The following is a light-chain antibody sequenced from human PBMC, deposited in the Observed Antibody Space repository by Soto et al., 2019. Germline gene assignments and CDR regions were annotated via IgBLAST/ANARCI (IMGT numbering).Light chain of an antibody. CDR3: QQYNQWPSWT. CDR2: GAS. V-gene: IGKV3-15*01. CDR1: EDVGSN. J-gene: IGKJ1*01. Sequence: EIVMTQSPDTLSVSPGERVTLSCRASEDVGSNLAWYQQKVGQVPRLVIYGASSRANGMPARFSASGSGTELTLTISSLQSEDFGVYYCQQYNQWPSWTFGQGTRVDI.